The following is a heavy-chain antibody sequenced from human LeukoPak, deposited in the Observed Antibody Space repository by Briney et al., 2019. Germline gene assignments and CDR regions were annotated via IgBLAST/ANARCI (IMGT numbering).Heavy chain of an antibody. J-gene: IGHJ3*02. V-gene: IGHV5-51*01. Sequence: GESLKISCKGSRYSFTSCWIGWVRQMPGKGLEWMGIIYPGDSDTRYSPSFQGQVTISADKSISTAYLQWSSLKASDTAMYYCASHVDIVATISDDAFDIWGQGTMVTVSS. CDR2: IYPGDSDT. CDR3: ASHVDIVATISDDAFDI. D-gene: IGHD5-12*01. CDR1: RYSFTSCW.